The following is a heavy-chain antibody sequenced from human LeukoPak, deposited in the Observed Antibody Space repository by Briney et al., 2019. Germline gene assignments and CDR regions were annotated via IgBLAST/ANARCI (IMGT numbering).Heavy chain of an antibody. V-gene: IGHV3-30*02. CDR2: IRYDGSNK. CDR3: AKGGGYEAQYYYYYLDV. J-gene: IGHJ6*03. D-gene: IGHD5-12*01. Sequence: GGSLRLSCAASGFTFSSYGMHRVRQAPGKGLEWVAFIRYDGSNKYYADSVKGRFTISRDNSKNTLYLQMKSLRAEDTAVYYCAKGGGYEAQYYYYYLDVWGKGTTVTISS. CDR1: GFTFSSYG.